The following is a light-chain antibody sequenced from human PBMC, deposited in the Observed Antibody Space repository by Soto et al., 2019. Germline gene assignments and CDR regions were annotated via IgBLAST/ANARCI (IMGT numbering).Light chain of an antibody. CDR1: QTVRNNY. CDR3: QQFSGYPLT. Sequence: ELLLTPAPGTLSFSPGERDTLSCRASQTVRNNYLALYQQKPGQAPRLLIYDASSRATGIPDRFSGGGSGTDFTLTISRLEPDDFAVYYCQQFSGYPLTFGGGTKVDIK. CDR2: DAS. J-gene: IGKJ4*01. V-gene: IGKV3-20*01.